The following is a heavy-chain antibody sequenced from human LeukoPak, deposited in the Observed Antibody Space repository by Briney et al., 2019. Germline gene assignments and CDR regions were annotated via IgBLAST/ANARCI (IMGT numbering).Heavy chain of an antibody. CDR2: IYYSRST. CDR1: GGSISSYY. CDR3: AREMSGYSYGPNWFDP. Sequence: SETLSLTCTVSGGSISSYYWSWIRQPPGKGLEWIGYIYYSRSTNYNPSLKSRVTISVDTSKNQFSLKLSSVTAADTAVYYCAREMSGYSYGPNWFDPWGQGTLVTVSS. J-gene: IGHJ5*02. D-gene: IGHD5-18*01. V-gene: IGHV4-59*01.